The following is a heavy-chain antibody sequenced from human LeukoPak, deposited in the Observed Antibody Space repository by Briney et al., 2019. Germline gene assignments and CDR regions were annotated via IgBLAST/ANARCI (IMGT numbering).Heavy chain of an antibody. CDR2: IKQDGSEK. J-gene: IGHJ3*02. D-gene: IGHD3-22*01. Sequence: GGSLRLSCAASGFTFSSYWMSWVRQAPGKGLEWVANIKQDGSEKYYVDSVKGRFTISRDNAKNSLYLQMNSLRAEDTAVYYCARDRGYYYDSSGYGSAFDIWGQGTMVTVSS. CDR1: GFTFSSYW. CDR3: ARDRGYYYDSSGYGSAFDI. V-gene: IGHV3-7*01.